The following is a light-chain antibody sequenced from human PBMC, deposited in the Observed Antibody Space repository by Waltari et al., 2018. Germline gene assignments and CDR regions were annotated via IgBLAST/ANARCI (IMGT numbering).Light chain of an antibody. CDR3: QQSYIVPPWT. Sequence: QMTQSPSSLSASIGDRITITCRASQSINTYLNWYQQKPGKAPNLLIFAASSLQSGVPSRVSGNGSGTDFTLTIRSLQPEDFATYYCQQSYIVPPWTFAQGTKLEIK. CDR2: AAS. V-gene: IGKV1-39*01. J-gene: IGKJ2*02. CDR1: QSINTY.